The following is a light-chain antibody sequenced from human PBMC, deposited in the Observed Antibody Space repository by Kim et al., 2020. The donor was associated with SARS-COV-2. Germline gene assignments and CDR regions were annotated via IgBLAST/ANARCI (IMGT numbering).Light chain of an antibody. CDR1: KLGNKY. Sequence: SYELTQPPSVSVSPGQTASITCSGDKLGNKYACWYQQRPGQSPVLAIYQHNKRPSGIPERFSGSNSENTATLTISGTQAMDEADYYCQAWDSSTVVFGGGTQLTVL. CDR2: QHN. J-gene: IGLJ2*01. V-gene: IGLV3-1*01. CDR3: QAWDSSTVV.